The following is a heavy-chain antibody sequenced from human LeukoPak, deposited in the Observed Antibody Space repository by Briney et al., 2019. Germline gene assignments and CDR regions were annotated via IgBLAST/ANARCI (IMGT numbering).Heavy chain of an antibody. CDR1: RFTFSSYW. D-gene: IGHD5-12*01. CDR2: IKQDGSEK. J-gene: IGHJ4*02. CDR3: ARDRSWRRGYSGYDTNFDY. V-gene: IGHV3-7*01. Sequence: GGSLRLSCAASRFTFSSYWMSWVRQAPGKGLEWVANIKQDGSEKYYVDSVKGRFTISRDNAKNSLYLQMNGLRAEDTAVYYCARDRSWRRGYSGYDTNFDYWGQGTLVTVSS.